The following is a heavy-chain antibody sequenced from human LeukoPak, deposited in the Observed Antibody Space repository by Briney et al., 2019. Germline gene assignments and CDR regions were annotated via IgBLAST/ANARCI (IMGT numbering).Heavy chain of an antibody. V-gene: IGHV3-66*02. CDR2: IYSGGST. Sequence: PGGSLRLSCAASGFTVSSKYMSWVRQAPGKGLEWVSVIYSGGSTYYADSVKGRFTISRDNSKNTLYLQMNSLRAEDTAVYYCARARDFWSGQFDYWGQGTLVTVSS. D-gene: IGHD3-3*01. CDR1: GFTVSSKY. CDR3: ARARDFWSGQFDY. J-gene: IGHJ4*02.